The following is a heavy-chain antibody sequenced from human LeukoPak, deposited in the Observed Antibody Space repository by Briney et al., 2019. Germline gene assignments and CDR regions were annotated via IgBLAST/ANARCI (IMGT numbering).Heavy chain of an antibody. V-gene: IGHV1-2*02. Sequence: ASVKVSCKASGYTFTGYYMHWVRQARGQGLEWMGWINPNSGGTNYAQKFQGRVTMTRDTSISTAYMELSRLRSDDTAVYYRARGSYYYGSGSYSPHYLNWGQGTLVTVSS. J-gene: IGHJ4*02. D-gene: IGHD3-10*01. CDR3: ARGSYYYGSGSYSPHYLN. CDR1: GYTFTGYY. CDR2: INPNSGGT.